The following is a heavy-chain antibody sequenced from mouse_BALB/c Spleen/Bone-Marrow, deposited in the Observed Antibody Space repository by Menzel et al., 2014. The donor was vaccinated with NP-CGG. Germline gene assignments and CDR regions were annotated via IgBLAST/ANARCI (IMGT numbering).Heavy chain of an antibody. V-gene: IGHV7-3*02. Sequence: EVKLVESGGGLVQPGGSLRLSCATSGFTFTDYYMSWVRQPPGKALEWLGFIRNKANAYTTEYSASVKGRFTISRGNSQSILHLQMNILRAEDSATYYCARSLYPRAMDYWGQGTSVTVSS. CDR2: IRNKANAYTT. CDR3: ARSLYPRAMDY. D-gene: IGHD2-1*01. J-gene: IGHJ4*01. CDR1: GFTFTDYY.